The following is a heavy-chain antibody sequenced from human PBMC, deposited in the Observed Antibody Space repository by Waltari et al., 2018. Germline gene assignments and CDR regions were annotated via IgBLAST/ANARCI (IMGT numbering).Heavy chain of an antibody. V-gene: IGHV3-53*01. CDR1: GFTVSSTY. CDR2: IYSGGNT. Sequence: EVQLVESGGGLIQPGGSLRLSCAASGFTVSSTYMSWVRQAPGKGLEWVSVIYSGGNTDYADSVKGRFTISRDNSKNTLYLQMNSLRADDTAVYYCARDPGGRYYFDYWGQGSLVTVSS. CDR3: ARDPGGRYYFDY. D-gene: IGHD1-26*01. J-gene: IGHJ4*02.